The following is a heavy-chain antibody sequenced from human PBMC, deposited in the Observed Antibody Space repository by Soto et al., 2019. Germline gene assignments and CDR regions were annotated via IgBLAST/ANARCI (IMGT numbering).Heavy chain of an antibody. CDR2: IKQDGSEK. V-gene: IGHV3-7*05. CDR1: GFTFSSYW. J-gene: IGHJ4*02. Sequence: VQLVESGGVLVQPGGSLRLSCAASGFTFSSYWMTWVRQPPGKGLEWLANIKQDGSEKYYVDSVKGRFTISRDNAKTSLYLQMHSLRAEDTAVYYCTSAPTYLFEYWGQGTLVTLSS. CDR3: TSAPTYLFEY.